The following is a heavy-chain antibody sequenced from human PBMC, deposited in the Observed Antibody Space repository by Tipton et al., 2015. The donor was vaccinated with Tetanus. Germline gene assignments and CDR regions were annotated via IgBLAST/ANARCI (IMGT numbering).Heavy chain of an antibody. J-gene: IGHJ5*02. CDR1: GVSVRSYY. CDR2: VIYDGTR. Sequence: TLSLTCTVSGVSVRSYYWSWIRQSPDKGLEWLGDVIYDGTRYYNPSLNSCVKISLDTSRNQVSLTLTSVTAADTALYYCARGVPYSPTMGSDWFDPWGQGTLFTVSS. D-gene: IGHD1-26*01. CDR3: ARGVPYSPTMGSDWFDP. V-gene: IGHV4-34*01.